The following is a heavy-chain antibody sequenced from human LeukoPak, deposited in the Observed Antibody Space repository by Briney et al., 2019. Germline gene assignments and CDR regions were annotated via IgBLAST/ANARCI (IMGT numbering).Heavy chain of an antibody. CDR1: GFTFSSSW. CDR3: AKDPRTAFDI. Sequence: GGSLRLSCAASGFTFSSSWMHWVRHVPGKGLVWVSSINSDGSDTRYADSVKGRFTISRDNAKNTLFLQMNSLRAEDTAVYYCAKDPRTAFDIWGRGTKVTVSS. V-gene: IGHV3-74*01. CDR2: INSDGSDT. J-gene: IGHJ3*02.